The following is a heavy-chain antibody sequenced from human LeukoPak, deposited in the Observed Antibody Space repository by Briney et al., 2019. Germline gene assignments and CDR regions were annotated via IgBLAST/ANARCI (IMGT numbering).Heavy chain of an antibody. CDR1: GFTFSRQW. CDR3: AKDPFLPPLGKPLLYASGY. J-gene: IGHJ4*02. D-gene: IGHD2-2*02. Sequence: PGGSLRLSCAASGFTFSRQWMHWVRQAPGKGLVWVSRINPDGRTINYADTVKGRFTISRDNAKDTLYLQMNSLRAEDTAVYYCAKDPFLPPLGKPLLYASGYWGQGTLVTVSS. CDR2: INPDGRTI. V-gene: IGHV3-74*01.